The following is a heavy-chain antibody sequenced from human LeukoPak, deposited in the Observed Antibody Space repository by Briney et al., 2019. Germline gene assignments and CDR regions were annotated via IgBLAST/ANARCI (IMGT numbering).Heavy chain of an antibody. V-gene: IGHV3-53*01. D-gene: IGHD6-19*01. CDR3: ASSGVFPHNPLDH. CDR1: GFTVSSNY. Sequence: GGSLRLSCAASGFTVSSNYMSWVRQAPGKGLEWVSVIYSGGSTYYADSVKGRFTISRDNSKNTLYLQMNSLSAEDTAVYYCASSGVFPHNPLDHWGQGTLVTVSS. J-gene: IGHJ4*02. CDR2: IYSGGST.